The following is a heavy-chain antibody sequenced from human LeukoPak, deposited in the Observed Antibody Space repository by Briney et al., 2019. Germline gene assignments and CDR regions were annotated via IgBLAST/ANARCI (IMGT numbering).Heavy chain of an antibody. CDR3: ARGRSGWLYFDY. D-gene: IGHD6-19*01. CDR1: GFTFSDHY. V-gene: IGHV3-72*01. CDR2: TRNKANSYTT. J-gene: IGHJ4*02. Sequence: GGSLRLSCAASGFTFSDHYMDWVRQAPGKGLEWVGRTRNKANSYTTEYAASVKGRFTISRDDSKNSLYLQMNSLKTEDTAVYYCARGRSGWLYFDYWGQGTLVTVSS.